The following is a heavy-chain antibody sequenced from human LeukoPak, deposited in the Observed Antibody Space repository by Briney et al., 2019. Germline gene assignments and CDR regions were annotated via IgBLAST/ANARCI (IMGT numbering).Heavy chain of an antibody. CDR3: TRDGSSRDDSGGYHY. J-gene: IGHJ4*02. D-gene: IGHD3-22*01. CDR2: IHGRGAT. CDR1: GASIINYH. V-gene: IGHV4-4*07. Sequence: PSETLSLTCTVSGASIINYHWSWIRQSAGKGLEWIGRIHGRGATDYSPSLRSRVAISLDKSKNEVSLTLKSVSAADTAVYYCTRDGSSRDDSGGYHYWGRGVLVTVSS.